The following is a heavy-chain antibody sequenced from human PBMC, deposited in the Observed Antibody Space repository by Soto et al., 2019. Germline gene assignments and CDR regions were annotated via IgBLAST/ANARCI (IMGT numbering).Heavy chain of an antibody. D-gene: IGHD6-6*01. J-gene: IGHJ6*02. V-gene: IGHV1-69*06. Sequence: QVQLVQSGAEVKKPGSSVKVSCKASGGTFSSYAISWVRQAPGQGLEWMGGIIPIFGTANYAQKFQGRVTITADKSTSTAYRERSSLRSEDTAVYYCAREYSSSSGYYYYYGMDVWGQGTTVTVSS. CDR3: AREYSSSSGYYYYYGMDV. CDR1: GGTFSSYA. CDR2: IIPIFGTA.